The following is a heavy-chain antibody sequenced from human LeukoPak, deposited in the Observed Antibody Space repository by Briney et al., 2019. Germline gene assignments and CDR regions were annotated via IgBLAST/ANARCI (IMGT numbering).Heavy chain of an antibody. CDR1: GFTFSSYA. V-gene: IGHV3-23*01. CDR2: ISGSGGST. Sequence: GGSLRLSCAASGFTFSSYAMSWVRQAPGKGLEWVSAISGSGGSTYYADSVKGRFTISRDNSKNTLYLQMNSLRAEDTAVYYCANSSERGYSGYPDYWGQGTLVTVSS. J-gene: IGHJ4*02. D-gene: IGHD5-12*01. CDR3: ANSSERGYSGYPDY.